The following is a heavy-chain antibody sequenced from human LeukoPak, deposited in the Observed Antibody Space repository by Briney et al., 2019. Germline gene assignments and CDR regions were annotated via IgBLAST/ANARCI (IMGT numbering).Heavy chain of an antibody. V-gene: IGHV4-59*12. D-gene: IGHD5-24*01. CDR1: GGSMSSYY. CDR3: AREERTRDAFDI. CDR2: IYYSGST. Sequence: SETLSLTCTVSGGSMSSYYWSWIRQPPGKGLEGIGYIYYSGSTYYNPSLKSRVTISVDTSKNQFSLKLSSVTAADTAVYYCAREERTRDAFDIWGQGTMVTVSS. J-gene: IGHJ3*02.